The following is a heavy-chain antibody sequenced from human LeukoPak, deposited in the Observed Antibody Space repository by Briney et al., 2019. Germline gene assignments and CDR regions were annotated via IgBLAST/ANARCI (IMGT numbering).Heavy chain of an antibody. CDR3: AREGSSTSCYDY. J-gene: IGHJ4*02. Sequence: ASVKVSCKASGYTFTGYYMHWVRQAPGQGLEWMGWINPNSGGTNYAQKFQGRVTMTRGTSISTAYMELSRLRSDDTAVYYCAREGSSTSCYDYWGQGTLVTVSS. CDR1: GYTFTGYY. V-gene: IGHV1-2*02. D-gene: IGHD2-2*01. CDR2: INPNSGGT.